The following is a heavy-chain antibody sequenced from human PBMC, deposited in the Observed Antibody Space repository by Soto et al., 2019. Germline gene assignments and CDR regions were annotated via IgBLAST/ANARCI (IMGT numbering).Heavy chain of an antibody. CDR2: INPNSGGT. V-gene: IGHV1-2*04. J-gene: IGHJ4*02. D-gene: IGHD2-15*01. CDR1: GYTFTGYY. CDR3: ARGGPLTTSGGYCSGGSCFH. Sequence: ASVKVSCKASGYTFTGYYMHWVRQTPGQGLEWMGWINPNSGGTNYAQKFQGWVTMTRDTSISTAYMELSRLRSDDTAVYYCARGGPLTTSGGYCSGGSCFHWGQGTLVTVSS.